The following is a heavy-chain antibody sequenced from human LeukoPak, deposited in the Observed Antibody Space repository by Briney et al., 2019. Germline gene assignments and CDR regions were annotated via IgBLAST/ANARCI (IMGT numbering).Heavy chain of an antibody. CDR3: ARLKFDVLTGYYEALDY. CDR2: IYYSGTT. V-gene: IGHV4-59*08. D-gene: IGHD3-9*01. J-gene: IGHJ4*02. CDR1: GDSLINFY. Sequence: PSETLSLTCTVSGDSLINFYWSWIRQPPGKGLEWIGYIYYSGTTNYNPSLKSRVTMSVDTSNNQFSLNLRSVTAADTAVYHCARLKFDVLTGYYEALDYWGQGTLVTVSS.